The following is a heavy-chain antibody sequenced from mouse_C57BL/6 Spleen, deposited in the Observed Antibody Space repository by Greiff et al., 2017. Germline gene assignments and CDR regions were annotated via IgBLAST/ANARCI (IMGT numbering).Heavy chain of an antibody. J-gene: IGHJ1*03. CDR2: INPNNGGT. Sequence: EVKLQQSGPELVKPGASVKISCKASGYTFTDYYMNWVKQSHGKSLEWIGDINPNNGGTSYNQKFKGKATLTVDKSSSTAYMELRSLTSEDSAVYYCARRDYGGYFDVWGTGTTVTVSS. CDR1: GYTFTDYY. V-gene: IGHV1-26*01. CDR3: ARRDYGGYFDV. D-gene: IGHD2-4*01.